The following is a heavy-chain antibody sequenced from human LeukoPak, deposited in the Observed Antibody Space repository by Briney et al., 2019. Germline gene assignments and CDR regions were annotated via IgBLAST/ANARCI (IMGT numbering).Heavy chain of an antibody. V-gene: IGHV4-39*02. Sequence: KPSETLSLTCTVSGGSISSSSYYWGWIRQPPGKGLEWIGSIYYSESTYYNPSLKSRVTISVDTSKNQFSLNLSSVTAADTAVYYCARDGEGITMIVDGPAFDIWGQGTMVTVSS. CDR3: ARDGEGITMIVDGPAFDI. CDR1: GGSISSSSYY. CDR2: IYYSEST. D-gene: IGHD3-22*01. J-gene: IGHJ3*02.